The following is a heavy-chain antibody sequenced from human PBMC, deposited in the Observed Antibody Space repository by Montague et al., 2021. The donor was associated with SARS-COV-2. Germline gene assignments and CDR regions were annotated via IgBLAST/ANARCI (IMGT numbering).Heavy chain of an antibody. D-gene: IGHD3-22*01. Sequence: SETLSLTCAVYGGSFSGYYWSWIRQPPGKGLEWIGELNQSGSTNYNPSLKSRVTLSVGTSKKQFSLKLSSLTAADTAVYYCARVAGGYYHDSSAYFDYWGQGSLVTVSS. V-gene: IGHV4-34*01. CDR3: ARVAGGYYHDSSAYFDY. J-gene: IGHJ4*02. CDR1: GGSFSGYY. CDR2: LNQSGST.